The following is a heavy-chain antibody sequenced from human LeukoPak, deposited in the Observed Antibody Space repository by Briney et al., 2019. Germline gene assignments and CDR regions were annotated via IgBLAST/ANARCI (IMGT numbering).Heavy chain of an antibody. J-gene: IGHJ5*02. Sequence: PGGSLRLSCAASGFTFSSYSMNWVRQAPGKGLEWVSSISSSSSYIYYADSVKGRFTISRDNAKNSLYLQMNSLRAEDTAVYYCARMGALHSSSLGWFDPWGQGTLVTVSS. D-gene: IGHD6-13*01. CDR2: ISSSSSYI. CDR1: GFTFSSYS. CDR3: ARMGALHSSSLGWFDP. V-gene: IGHV3-21*01.